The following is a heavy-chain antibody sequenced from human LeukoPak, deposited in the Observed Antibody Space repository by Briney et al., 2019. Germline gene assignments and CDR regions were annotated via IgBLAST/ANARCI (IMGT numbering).Heavy chain of an antibody. CDR1: GYSISSGYY. J-gene: IGHJ3*02. Sequence: SETLSLTCTVSGYSISSGYYWGWIRRPPGKGLERIGSIYHSGSTYYNPSLKSRVTISVDTSKNQFSLKLSSVTAADTAVYYCARYRNCGADCYDAFDIWGQGTMVTVSS. D-gene: IGHD2-21*02. CDR2: IYHSGST. V-gene: IGHV4-38-2*02. CDR3: ARYRNCGADCYDAFDI.